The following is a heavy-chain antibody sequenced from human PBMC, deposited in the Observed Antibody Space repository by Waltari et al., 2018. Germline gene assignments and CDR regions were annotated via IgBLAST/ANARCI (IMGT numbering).Heavy chain of an antibody. J-gene: IGHJ3*01. D-gene: IGHD4-17*01. Sequence: QVHLVQSGAEVKKPGSSVRVSCKASGGTFSSYEFNWVRQAPVQGLEWMGGIIPMFGTPIYAQKFQGRVTITADTSTTTAYMELSSLRCEDTAVYYCARDPKGTTVIYDAFDLWGQGTMVSVSS. CDR2: IIPMFGTP. CDR1: GGTFSSYE. V-gene: IGHV1-69*14. CDR3: ARDPKGTTVIYDAFDL.